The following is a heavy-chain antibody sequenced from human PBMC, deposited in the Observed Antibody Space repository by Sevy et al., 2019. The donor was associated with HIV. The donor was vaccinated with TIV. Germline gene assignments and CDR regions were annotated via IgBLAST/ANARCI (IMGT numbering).Heavy chain of an antibody. D-gene: IGHD3-10*01. CDR2: LDPEDGET. J-gene: IGHJ4*02. CDR3: ATAEGGYYGSGSYVD. CDR1: GYTLTELS. Sequence: ASVKVSCKVSGYTLTELSMHWVRQAPGKGLEWMGGLDPEDGETIYEQKFQGRVTMTEDTSTDTAYMELSSLRSEDTAVYYCATAEGGYYGSGSYVDWGQGTLVTVSS. V-gene: IGHV1-24*01.